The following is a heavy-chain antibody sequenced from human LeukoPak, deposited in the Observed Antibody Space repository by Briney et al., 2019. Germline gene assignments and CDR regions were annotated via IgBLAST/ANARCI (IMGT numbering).Heavy chain of an antibody. CDR3: ARGPATTKTYYYYGMDV. V-gene: IGHV1-2*02. CDR2: INPNSGGT. D-gene: IGHD5-12*01. Sequence: ASVKVSCKTSAYTLTGYYMHWVRQAPGQGLEWMGWINPNSGGTNYAQKFQGRVTMTRDTSISTAYMELSRLRSDDTAVYYCARGPATTKTYYYYGMDVWGQGTTVTVSS. J-gene: IGHJ6*02. CDR1: AYTLTGYY.